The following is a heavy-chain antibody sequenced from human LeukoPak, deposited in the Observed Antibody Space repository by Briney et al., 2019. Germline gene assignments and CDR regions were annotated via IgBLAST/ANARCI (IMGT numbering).Heavy chain of an antibody. CDR1: GFTFSSYW. CDR2: IKQDGSEK. D-gene: IGHD4-23*01. J-gene: IGHJ4*02. V-gene: IGHV3-7*01. CDR3: AREGPNSPNHMAYDY. Sequence: GGSLRLSCAASGFTFSSYWMSWVRQAPGKGLEWVANIKQDGSEKYYVDSVKGRFTISRDNAKNSLYLQMNSLRAEDTAVYYCAREGPNSPNHMAYDYWGQGTLVTVSS.